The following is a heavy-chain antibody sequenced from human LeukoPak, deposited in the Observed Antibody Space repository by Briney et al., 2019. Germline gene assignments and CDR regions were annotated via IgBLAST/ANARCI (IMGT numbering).Heavy chain of an antibody. Sequence: GESLKISCKGSGYTFTTYWIGWVRQMPGKGLEWMGIIYPGDSDTRYTPSFQGQVTLSVDKSISVAYLQWSSLKASDTAMYYCARPRSPDSDWLFQFDYWGQGTLVTVSS. D-gene: IGHD3-9*01. J-gene: IGHJ4*02. V-gene: IGHV5-51*01. CDR2: IYPGDSDT. CDR3: ARPRSPDSDWLFQFDY. CDR1: GYTFTTYW.